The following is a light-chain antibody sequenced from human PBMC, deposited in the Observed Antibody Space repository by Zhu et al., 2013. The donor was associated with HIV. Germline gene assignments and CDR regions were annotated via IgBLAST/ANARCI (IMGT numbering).Light chain of an antibody. J-gene: IGKJ2*01. CDR3: HQYGSSPPT. V-gene: IGKV3-20*01. CDR1: QTILSDY. Sequence: EIVLTQSPGTLSLSPGERATLSCRASQTILSDYLAWYQQKPGQAPRLLIYAASSRATDIPDRFSGSGSGTEFTLTISRLEPEDFAVYHCHQYGSSPPTFGQGTKVEIK. CDR2: AAS.